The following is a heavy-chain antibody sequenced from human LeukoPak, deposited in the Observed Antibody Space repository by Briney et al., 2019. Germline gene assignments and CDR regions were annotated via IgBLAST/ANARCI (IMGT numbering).Heavy chain of an antibody. D-gene: IGHD3-10*01. J-gene: IGHJ6*02. Sequence: GGSLRLSCAASGFTFSSYWMSWVRQAPGKGLEWVANIKQDGSEKYYVDSVKGRFTISRDNAKNSLYLQMNSLRAEDTAVYYCARDSGGTMVRGVIIYYYYGMGVWGQGTTVTVSS. CDR1: GFTFSSYW. CDR2: IKQDGSEK. V-gene: IGHV3-7*04. CDR3: ARDSGGTMVRGVIIYYYYGMGV.